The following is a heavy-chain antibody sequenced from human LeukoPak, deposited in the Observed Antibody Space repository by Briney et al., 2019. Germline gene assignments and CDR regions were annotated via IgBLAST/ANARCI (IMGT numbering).Heavy chain of an antibody. Sequence: SETLSLTCTVSGGSIGSSDYYWSWIRQPPGKGLEWIGEINHSGSTNYNPSLKSRVTISVDTSKNQFSLKLSSVTAADTAVYYCARGSGYVNRLLKGFDPWGQGTLVTVSS. V-gene: IGHV4-39*07. CDR2: INHSGST. CDR3: ARGSGYVNRLLKGFDP. J-gene: IGHJ5*02. CDR1: GGSIGSSDYY. D-gene: IGHD3-22*01.